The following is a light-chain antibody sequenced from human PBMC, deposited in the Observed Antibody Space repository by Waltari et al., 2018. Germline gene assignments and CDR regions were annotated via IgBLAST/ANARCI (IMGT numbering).Light chain of an antibody. J-gene: IGLJ3*02. Sequence: QLVVTQSPSASASLGASVKLTCTLSSGPSSNVIAWLQQQPQKGPRFLMKVNSDGSHRRGDVIPDRFSGSSSGAERYLTISSLQSEDEADYYCQTGGHGTWVFGGGTKLTVL. V-gene: IGLV4-69*01. CDR3: QTGGHGTWV. CDR1: SGPSSNV. CDR2: VNSDGSH.